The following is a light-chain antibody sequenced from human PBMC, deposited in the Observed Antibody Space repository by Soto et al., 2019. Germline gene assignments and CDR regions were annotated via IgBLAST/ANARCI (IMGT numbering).Light chain of an antibody. CDR3: QQRSNWPPYT. V-gene: IGKV3-11*01. J-gene: IGKJ2*01. CDR2: DAS. Sequence: EIVLTQSPAPWSLSPGERATLSCRASRSVTSYLAWYQQKPGQAHRLIIYDASNRATGIPARFSGSGSGTDFNLTISSLAPEDFAVYYCQQRSNWPPYTFGQGTKLEIK. CDR1: RSVTSY.